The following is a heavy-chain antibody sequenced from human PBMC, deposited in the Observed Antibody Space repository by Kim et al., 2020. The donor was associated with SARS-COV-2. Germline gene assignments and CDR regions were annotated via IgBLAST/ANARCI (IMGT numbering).Heavy chain of an antibody. Sequence: ASVKVSCKVSGYTLTELSMHWVRQAPGKGLEWMGGFDPEDGETIYAQKFQGRVTMTEDTSTDTAYMELSSLRSEDTAVYYCATDGYSSSWGHYYYYGMDVWGQGTTVTVSS. J-gene: IGHJ6*02. CDR3: ATDGYSSSWGHYYYYGMDV. D-gene: IGHD6-13*01. V-gene: IGHV1-24*01. CDR1: GYTLTELS. CDR2: FDPEDGET.